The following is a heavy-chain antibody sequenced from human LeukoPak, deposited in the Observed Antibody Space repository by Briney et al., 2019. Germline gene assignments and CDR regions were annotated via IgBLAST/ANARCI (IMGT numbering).Heavy chain of an antibody. CDR3: ARQFLPVGYYYYYMDV. J-gene: IGHJ6*03. CDR2: INHSGST. CDR1: GGSFSGCY. Sequence: SETLSLTCAVYGGSFSGCYWSWIRQPPGKGLEWIGEINHSGSTNYNPSLKSRVTISVDTSKNQFSLKLSSVTAADTTVYYCARQFLPVGYYYYYMDVWGKGTTVTVSS. D-gene: IGHD2/OR15-2a*01. V-gene: IGHV4-34*01.